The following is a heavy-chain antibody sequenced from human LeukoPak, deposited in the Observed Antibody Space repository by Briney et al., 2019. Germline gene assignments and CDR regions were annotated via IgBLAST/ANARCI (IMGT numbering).Heavy chain of an antibody. CDR1: GGSISSSSYY. D-gene: IGHD1-26*01. Sequence: SETLSLTFTVSGGSISSSSYYWGWIRQPPGKGLEWIGSIYYSGSTYYNPSLKSRVTISVDTSKNQFSLKLSSVTAADTAVYYCARDTSIVGVLDYWGQGTLVTVSS. J-gene: IGHJ4*02. CDR3: ARDTSIVGVLDY. V-gene: IGHV4-39*07. CDR2: IYYSGST.